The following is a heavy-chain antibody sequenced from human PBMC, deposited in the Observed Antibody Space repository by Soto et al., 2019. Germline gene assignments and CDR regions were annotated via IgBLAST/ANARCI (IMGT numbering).Heavy chain of an antibody. D-gene: IGHD3-3*01. CDR1: GGSISSGGYS. J-gene: IGHJ5*02. CDR2: IYHSGST. V-gene: IGHV4-30-2*01. CDR3: ARFLTIPDP. Sequence: SETLSLTCAVSGGSISSGGYSWSWIRQPPGKGLEWIGYIYHSGSTYYNPSLKSRVTISVDRSKNQFSLKLSSVTAADTAVYYCARFLTIPDPWGQGTLVTVSS.